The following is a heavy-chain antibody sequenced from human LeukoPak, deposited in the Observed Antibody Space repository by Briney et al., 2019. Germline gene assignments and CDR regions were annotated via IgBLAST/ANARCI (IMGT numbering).Heavy chain of an antibody. CDR1: GITFSLYG. CDR2: ISNDGKKR. CDR3: AKGDTTWELPHDY. J-gene: IGHJ4*02. Sequence: GGSLRLSCAASGITFSLYGIHWVRQAPGRGLEWVAVISNDGKKRYHGDSVKGRFTISRDNSKNTVFLQMNSLRPEDTAVYYCAKGDTTWELPHDYWGQGTLVTVSS. V-gene: IGHV3-30*18. D-gene: IGHD1-26*01.